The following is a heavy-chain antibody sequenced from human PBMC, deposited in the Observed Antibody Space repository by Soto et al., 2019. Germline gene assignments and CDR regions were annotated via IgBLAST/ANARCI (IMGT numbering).Heavy chain of an antibody. D-gene: IGHD1-26*01. Sequence: GASVNVSCKASGYTFTSYGISWARQAPGQGLEWMGRISAYNGNTNYAQKLQGRVTMTTDTSTSTAYMELRSLRSDDTAVYYCARVVGALGHWFDPWGQGTLVTVSS. CDR1: GYTFTSYG. J-gene: IGHJ5*02. CDR2: ISAYNGNT. CDR3: ARVVGALGHWFDP. V-gene: IGHV1-18*01.